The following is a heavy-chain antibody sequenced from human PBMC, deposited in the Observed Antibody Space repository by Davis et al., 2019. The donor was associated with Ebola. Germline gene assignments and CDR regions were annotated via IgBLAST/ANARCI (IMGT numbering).Heavy chain of an antibody. V-gene: IGHV3-7*03. D-gene: IGHD2/OR15-2a*01. Sequence: GGSLRLSCAASGITVSSPYMTWVRLAPGKGLEWVGNINRDGSEINYVESVKGRFTISRDNVKNSVYLQMNSLRAEDTAVYYCVRDDRSQYLFDYWGQGTLVTVSS. CDR2: INRDGSEI. CDR1: GITVSSPY. CDR3: VRDDRSQYLFDY. J-gene: IGHJ4*02.